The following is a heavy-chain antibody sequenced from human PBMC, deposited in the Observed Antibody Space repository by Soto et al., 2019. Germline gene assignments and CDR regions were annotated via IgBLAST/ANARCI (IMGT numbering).Heavy chain of an antibody. D-gene: IGHD6-13*01. CDR2: FDPEDGET. CDR3: ATKGRWYVGYYYYGMDV. CDR1: GYTLTELS. V-gene: IGHV1-24*01. Sequence: ASVKVSCKVSGYTLTELSMHWVRQAPGKGLEWMGDFDPEDGETIYAQKFQGRVTMTEDTSTDTAYMELSSLRSEDTAVYYCATKGRWYVGYYYYGMDVWGQGTTVTVSS. J-gene: IGHJ6*02.